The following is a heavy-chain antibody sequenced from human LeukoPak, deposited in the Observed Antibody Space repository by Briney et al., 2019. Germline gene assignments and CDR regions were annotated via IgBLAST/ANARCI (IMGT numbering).Heavy chain of an antibody. Sequence: PGGSLRLSCAASGFTFSSYWMHWVRQAPGKGLVWVSRINTDGSSTSYADSVKGRFTISRDNAKNTLYLQMNSLRAEDTAVYYCARQYSSSWYPYYYYYYMDVWGKGTTVTVSS. CDR2: INTDGSST. D-gene: IGHD6-13*01. CDR1: GFTFSSYW. CDR3: ARQYSSSWYPYYYYYYMDV. V-gene: IGHV3-74*01. J-gene: IGHJ6*03.